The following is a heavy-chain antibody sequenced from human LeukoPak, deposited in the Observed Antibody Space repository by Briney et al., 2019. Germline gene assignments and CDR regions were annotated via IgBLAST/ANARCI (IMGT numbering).Heavy chain of an antibody. V-gene: IGHV5-51*01. CDR2: IYPGDSDT. CDR1: GYRFTSYW. CDR3: ARLRPCDSSGYTNAFDI. D-gene: IGHD3-22*01. Sequence: GESLKISCKGSGYRFTSYWIGWVRQMPGKGLEWMGIIYPGDSDTRYSPSFQGQVTISADKSISTAYLQWSSLKASDTAMYYCARLRPCDSSGYTNAFDIWGQGTTVTVSS. J-gene: IGHJ3*02.